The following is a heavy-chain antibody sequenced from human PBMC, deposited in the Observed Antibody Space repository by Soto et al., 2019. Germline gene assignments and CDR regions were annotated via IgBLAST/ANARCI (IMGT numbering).Heavy chain of an antibody. J-gene: IGHJ4*02. CDR3: AGLGNTVTPFVY. CDR2: IYHSGST. CDR1: GDSISIDNW. D-gene: IGHD4-17*01. V-gene: IGHV4-4*02. Sequence: SETLSVTCAFSGDSISIDNWWNWFRQPPVRGLEWIGEIYHSGSTNYNPSLKSRVTISVDKSKNQFSLKLTSVTAADTAVYYCAGLGNTVTPFVYWGQGTLVTVSS.